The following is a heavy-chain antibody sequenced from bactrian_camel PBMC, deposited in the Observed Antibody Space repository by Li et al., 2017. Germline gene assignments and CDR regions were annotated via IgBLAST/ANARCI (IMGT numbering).Heavy chain of an antibody. J-gene: IGHJ4*01. CDR2: ISSDGSST. CDR3: ATLTY. CDR1: VFSFSGYS. Sequence: VQLVESGGGLVQPGGSLRLSCAASVFSFSGYSMNWVRQAPGKGPEWVSTISSDGSSTYYADSVEGRFTISRDNAKNTLYLQMNSLKTDDTAVYFCATLTYWGQGTQVTVS. V-gene: IGHV3-2*01.